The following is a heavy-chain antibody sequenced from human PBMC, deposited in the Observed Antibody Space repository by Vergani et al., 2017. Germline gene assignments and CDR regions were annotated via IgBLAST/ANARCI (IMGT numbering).Heavy chain of an antibody. CDR3: ARRTLNDYGGKGYFDY. J-gene: IGHJ4*02. D-gene: IGHD4-23*01. CDR2: IIPIFGTA. CDR1: GGTFSSYA. V-gene: IGHV1-69*01. Sequence: QVQLVQSGAEVKKPGSSVKVSCKASGGTFSSYAISWVRQAPGQGLEWMGGIIPIFGTANYAQKFPGRVTITADESTSTAYMELSSLRSEDTAVYYCARRTLNDYGGKGYFDYWGQGTLVTVSS.